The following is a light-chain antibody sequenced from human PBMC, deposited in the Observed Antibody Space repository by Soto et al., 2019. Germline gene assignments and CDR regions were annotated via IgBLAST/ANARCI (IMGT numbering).Light chain of an antibody. V-gene: IGLV2-14*03. CDR1: SSDVGAYNS. J-gene: IGLJ1*01. CDR3: SSYTSSGTYV. Sequence: ALTQPASVSGSPGQSITISCTGTSSDVGAYNSVSWYQLHPGKAPKLVIYDVTDRPSGVSNGFSGSKSGNTASLTISGLQAEDEADYFCSSYTSSGTYVFGSGTKLTVL. CDR2: DVT.